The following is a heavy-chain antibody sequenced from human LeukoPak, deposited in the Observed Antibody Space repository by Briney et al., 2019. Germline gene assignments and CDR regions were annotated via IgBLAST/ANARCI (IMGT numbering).Heavy chain of an antibody. CDR1: GFTFSSYW. V-gene: IGHV3-7*01. J-gene: IGHJ6*03. Sequence: PGGSLRLSCAASGFTFSSYWMSWVRQAPGKGLEWVANIKQDGSEKYYVDSVKGRFTISRDNAKNSLYLQMNSLRAEDTAVYYCASDLKRGSYSRYYYYMDVWGKGTTVTVSS. D-gene: IGHD1-26*01. CDR2: IKQDGSEK. CDR3: ASDLKRGSYSRYYYYMDV.